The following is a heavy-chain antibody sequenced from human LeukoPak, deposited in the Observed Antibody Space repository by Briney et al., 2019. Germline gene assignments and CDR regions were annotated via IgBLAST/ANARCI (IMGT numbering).Heavy chain of an antibody. Sequence: SETLSLTCVVSGYSISSGDYWGWLRQPPGKGLEWIGSIYYSGSTDYNPSLKSRVTISVDTSKNQFPLKLISVTAADTAVYYCAKNSSAAWFDPWGQGTLVTVSS. J-gene: IGHJ5*02. V-gene: IGHV4-38-2*01. D-gene: IGHD6-25*01. CDR1: GYSISSGDY. CDR3: AKNSSAAWFDP. CDR2: IYYSGST.